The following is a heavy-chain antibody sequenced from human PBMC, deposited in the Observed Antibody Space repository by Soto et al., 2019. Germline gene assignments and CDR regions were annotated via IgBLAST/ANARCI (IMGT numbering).Heavy chain of an antibody. CDR2: ISYDGSKK. CDR3: AKDWPMYYYDSSGLVDY. CDR1: GFTFSSYG. V-gene: IGHV3-30*18. J-gene: IGHJ4*02. D-gene: IGHD3-22*01. Sequence: QVQLVESGGGVVQPGRSLRLSCAASGFTFSSYGMHWVRQAPGKGLEWVAVISYDGSKKYYVDSVKGRFTISRDNSKNTLFLKMNSLRDEDTAVYYCAKDWPMYYYDSSGLVDYWGQGTLVTVSS.